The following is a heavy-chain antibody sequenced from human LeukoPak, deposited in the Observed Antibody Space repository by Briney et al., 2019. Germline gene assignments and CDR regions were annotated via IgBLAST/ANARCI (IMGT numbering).Heavy chain of an antibody. J-gene: IGHJ6*02. CDR3: ARRTLLAGDYYYATDV. CDR1: RFTFSDYY. D-gene: IGHD6-19*01. CDR2: VGGSGTLM. V-gene: IGHV3-11*01. Sequence: GGSLRLSCAASRFTFSDYYMSWIRQAPGKGLEGLSYVGGSGTLMYYAGSVKGRFTVSRDNAKNLLFLQKNSLTTEDTAIYYCARRTLLAGDYYYATDVWGQGTTVTVSS.